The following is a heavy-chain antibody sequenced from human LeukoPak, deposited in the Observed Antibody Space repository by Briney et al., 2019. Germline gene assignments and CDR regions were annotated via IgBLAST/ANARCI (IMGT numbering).Heavy chain of an antibody. Sequence: APVKVSCKASGYPFTGYYVHWVRQAPGQELEWMGWIDPNSGDTNYAQNLQGRVTMTRDTSINTAYMEVNRLTFDDTAMYYCARDYDSELDYWGQGTLVTVSS. CDR3: ARDYDSELDY. V-gene: IGHV1-2*02. CDR1: GYPFTGYY. J-gene: IGHJ4*02. D-gene: IGHD3-3*01. CDR2: IDPNSGDT.